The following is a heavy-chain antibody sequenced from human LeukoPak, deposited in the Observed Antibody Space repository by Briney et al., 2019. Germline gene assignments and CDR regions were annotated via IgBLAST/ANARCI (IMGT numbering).Heavy chain of an antibody. CDR1: GGSISSSSYY. D-gene: IGHD5-12*01. CDR2: IYYSGST. CDR3: ASGYPLYVY. J-gene: IGHJ4*02. V-gene: IGHV4-39*07. Sequence: SGTLSLTCAVSGGSISSSSYYWGWIRQPPGKGLEWIGSIYYSGSTYYNPSLKSRVTISVDTSKNQFSLKLSSVTAADTAVYYCASGYPLYVYWGQGTLVTVSS.